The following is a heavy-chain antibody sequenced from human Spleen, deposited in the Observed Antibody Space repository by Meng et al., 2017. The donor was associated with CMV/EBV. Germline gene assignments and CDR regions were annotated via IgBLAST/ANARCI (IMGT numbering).Heavy chain of an antibody. D-gene: IGHD6-13*01. J-gene: IGHJ4*02. CDR3: ESFAGTNDY. V-gene: IGHV4-4*07. Sequence: QELAPGLVSTSENLSLPGRGFGGPNSRLYWRGIRQPAGKGLGWIGRIYPSGSTNYNPSLKSRVTMSVDTSKNQFSLRLSSVTAADTAVYYCESFAGTNDYWGQGTLVTVSS. CDR2: IYPSGST. CDR1: GGPNSRLY.